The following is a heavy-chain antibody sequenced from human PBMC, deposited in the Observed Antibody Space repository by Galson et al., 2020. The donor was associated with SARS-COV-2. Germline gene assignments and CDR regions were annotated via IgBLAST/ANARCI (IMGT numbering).Heavy chain of an antibody. D-gene: IGHD6-19*01. CDR2: ISSSSSYI. V-gene: IGHV3-21*01. CDR3: ARGGWHDAFDI. CDR1: GFTFSSYS. Sequence: GESLKISCAAYGFTFSSYSMNWVRQAPGKGLEWVSSISSSSSYIYYADSVKGRFTISRDNAKNSLYLQMNSLRAEDTAVYYCARGGWHDAFDIWGQGTMVTVSS. J-gene: IGHJ3*02.